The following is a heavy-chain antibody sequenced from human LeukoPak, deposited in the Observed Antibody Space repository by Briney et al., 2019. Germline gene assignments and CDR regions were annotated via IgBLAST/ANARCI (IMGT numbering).Heavy chain of an antibody. CDR2: TYYRSKWYN. CDR3: ARDHWRIAAAGWVLDY. CDR1: GDSVSSNSAA. Sequence: SQTLSLTCAISGDSVSSNSAAWNWIRQSPSRGLEWLGRTYYRSKWYNDYAVSVKSRITINPDTSKNQFSLQLNSVTPEDTVVYYCARDHWRIAAAGWVLDYWGQGTLVTVSS. V-gene: IGHV6-1*01. J-gene: IGHJ4*02. D-gene: IGHD6-13*01.